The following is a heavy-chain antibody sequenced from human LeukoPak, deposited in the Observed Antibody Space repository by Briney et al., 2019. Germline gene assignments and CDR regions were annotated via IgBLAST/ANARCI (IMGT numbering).Heavy chain of an antibody. Sequence: GRSLRLSCAASGFTFSSYGMHWVRQAPGKGLEWVAVISYDGSNKYYADSVKGRFTISRDNSKNTLYLQMNSLRAEDTAVYYCAIAGRDSSGPTQFDYWGQGTLVTVSS. J-gene: IGHJ4*02. CDR2: ISYDGSNK. D-gene: IGHD6-19*01. V-gene: IGHV3-30*03. CDR1: GFTFSSYG. CDR3: AIAGRDSSGPTQFDY.